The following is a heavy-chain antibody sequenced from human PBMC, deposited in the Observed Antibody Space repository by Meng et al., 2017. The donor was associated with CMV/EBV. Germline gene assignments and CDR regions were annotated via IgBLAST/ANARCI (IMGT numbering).Heavy chain of an antibody. V-gene: IGHV3-73*01. Sequence: GESLKISCAASGFTFSGSAMHWVRQASGKGLEWVGRIRSKANSYATAYAASVKGRFTISRDDSSSTTYLQLSSVKADDTAVYYCVAPSCSSTNCYAADFWGQGTLVTVSS. J-gene: IGHJ4*02. CDR1: GFTFSGSA. CDR2: IRSKANSYAT. D-gene: IGHD2-2*01. CDR3: VAPSCSSTNCYAADF.